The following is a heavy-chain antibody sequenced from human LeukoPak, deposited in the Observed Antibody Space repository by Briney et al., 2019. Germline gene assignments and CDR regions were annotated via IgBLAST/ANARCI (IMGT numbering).Heavy chain of an antibody. CDR3: ARLSGNSFVDY. CDR1: GYLFTNYW. CDR2: IYPGDSDT. J-gene: IGHJ4*02. V-gene: IGHV5-51*01. Sequence: GESLKISCQGSGYLFTNYWIAWVRPMSGKGLEWMGIIYPGDSDTRYSPSYRGQVTISADKSISTAYLQWSSLKASDTAMYYCARLSGNSFVDYWGQGTLVTVSS. D-gene: IGHD3-10*01.